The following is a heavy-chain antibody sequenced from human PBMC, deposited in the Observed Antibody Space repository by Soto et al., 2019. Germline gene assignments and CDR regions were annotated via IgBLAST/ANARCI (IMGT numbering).Heavy chain of an antibody. J-gene: IGHJ4*02. CDR3: ATSRISIAVAGETEYYFNY. D-gene: IGHD6-19*01. CDR1: GYIFTGYY. Sequence: QVQLLQSGAELKKPGASVKVSCKASGYIFTGYYMHWVRQAPGQGLEWMGWINPNSGDTNYTQKFQGWVTMTRDTSISTAYMELSRLRSDDTAVYYCATSRISIAVAGETEYYFNYWVQGTLVTVSS. V-gene: IGHV1-2*04. CDR2: INPNSGDT.